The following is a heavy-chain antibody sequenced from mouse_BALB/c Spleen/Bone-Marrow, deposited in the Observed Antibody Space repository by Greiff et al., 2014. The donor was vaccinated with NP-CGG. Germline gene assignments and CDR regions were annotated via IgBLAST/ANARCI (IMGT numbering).Heavy chain of an antibody. CDR3: ANYYYGYYFDY. D-gene: IGHD1-1*01. J-gene: IGHJ2*01. V-gene: IGHV14-3*02. CDR2: IDPANGNT. Sequence: EVQLVESGAELVKPGASVKLSCTASGFNTKDTYMHWVKQRPEQGLEWIGRIDPANGNTKYDPKFQDKATITADTSSNTAYLQLSSLTSEDTAVYYCANYYYGYYFDYWGQGTTLTVSS. CDR1: GFNTKDTY.